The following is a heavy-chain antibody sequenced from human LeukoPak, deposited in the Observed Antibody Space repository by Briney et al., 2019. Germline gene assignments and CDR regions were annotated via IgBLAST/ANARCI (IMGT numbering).Heavy chain of an antibody. V-gene: IGHV4-38-2*02. J-gene: IGHJ5*02. CDR2: IYHSGST. D-gene: IGHD6-6*01. CDR3: AREIGWLYSSSRDWFDP. CDR1: GYSISSGYY. Sequence: PSETLSLTCTVSGYSISSGYYWGWIRQPPGKGLEWIGSIYHSGSTYYNPSLKSRVTISVDTSKNQFSLKLSSVTAADTAVYYRAREIGWLYSSSRDWFDPWGQGTLVTVSS.